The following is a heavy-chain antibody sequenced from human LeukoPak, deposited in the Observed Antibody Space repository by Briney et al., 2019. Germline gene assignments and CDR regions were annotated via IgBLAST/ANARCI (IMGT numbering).Heavy chain of an antibody. CDR2: INWNGGST. J-gene: IGHJ4*02. V-gene: IGHV3-20*04. CDR1: GFTFDDYG. Sequence: PGGSLRLSCAASGFTFDDYGMSSVRQAPGKGLEWVSGINWNGGSTGYADSVKGRFTISRDNAKNSLHLQMNSLRAEDTALYYCARDSYDILTGYYNHFDYWGQGTLVTVSS. CDR3: ARDSYDILTGYYNHFDY. D-gene: IGHD3-9*01.